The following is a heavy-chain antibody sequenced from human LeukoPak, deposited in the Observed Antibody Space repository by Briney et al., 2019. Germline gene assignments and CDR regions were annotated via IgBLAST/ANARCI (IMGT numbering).Heavy chain of an antibody. CDR3: ARDPSDALTMIVVVNVYGWFDP. D-gene: IGHD3-22*01. Sequence: PSQTLSLTCTVSGGSISSGSYYWSWIRQPAGKGLEWIGRIYTSGSTNYNPSLKSRVTISVDTSKNQFSLKLSSVTAADTAVYYCARDPSDALTMIVVVNVYGWFDPWGQGTLVTVSS. J-gene: IGHJ5*02. V-gene: IGHV4-61*02. CDR2: IYTSGST. CDR1: GGSISSGSYY.